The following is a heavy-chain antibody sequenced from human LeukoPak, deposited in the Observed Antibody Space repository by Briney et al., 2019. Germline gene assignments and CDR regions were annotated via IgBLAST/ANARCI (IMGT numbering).Heavy chain of an antibody. CDR1: GGSGSRGSYY. Sequence: PSETLSLTCTVSGGSGSRGSYYWSWIRQPAGKGLEWIGRIYTSGSTNYSPSLKSRVTISVDTSKSQLSLKLSSVTAADTAVYYCARGYCNSGNCSPNLGYWGQGTLVTVSS. V-gene: IGHV4-61*10. CDR3: ARGYCNSGNCSPNLGY. J-gene: IGHJ4*02. CDR2: IYTSGST. D-gene: IGHD2-15*01.